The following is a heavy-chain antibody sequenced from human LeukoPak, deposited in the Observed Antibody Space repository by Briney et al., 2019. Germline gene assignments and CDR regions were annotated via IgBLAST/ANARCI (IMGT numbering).Heavy chain of an antibody. V-gene: IGHV4-59*01. CDR1: GGSISSYY. J-gene: IGHJ4*02. CDR3: AREGSMTTVKHYFDY. Sequence: SETLSLTCTVSGGSISSYYWSWIRQPPGKGLEWIGYTYYSGSTNYNPSLKSRVTISVDTSKNQFSLKVSSVTAADTAVYYCAREGSMTTVKHYFDYWGQGTLVTVSS. CDR2: TYYSGST. D-gene: IGHD4-11*01.